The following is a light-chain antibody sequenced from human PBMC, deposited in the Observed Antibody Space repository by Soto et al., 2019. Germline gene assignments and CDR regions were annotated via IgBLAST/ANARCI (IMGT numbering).Light chain of an antibody. Sequence: EIHVTQSPSSLSASVGDRVTITCRASQSISSYLNWYQQKPGKAPKLLIYAASSLQSGVPSRFSGSGSGTDLTLTISSLQPEDFATCYCQQSYSTPPITFGQGTRLEIK. J-gene: IGKJ5*01. V-gene: IGKV1-39*01. CDR1: QSISSY. CDR3: QQSYSTPPIT. CDR2: AAS.